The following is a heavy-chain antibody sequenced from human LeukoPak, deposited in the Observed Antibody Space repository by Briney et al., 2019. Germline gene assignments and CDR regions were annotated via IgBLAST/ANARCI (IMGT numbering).Heavy chain of an antibody. Sequence: SETLSLTCSVSGASISSGSNYWGWIRQPPGKGLEWIGSIYYSGSTYYNPSLKSRVTISVDTSKNQFSLKLSSVTAADTAVHYCASPYSSSSEVYYWGQGTLVTVSS. V-gene: IGHV4-39*07. J-gene: IGHJ4*02. CDR3: ASPYSSSSEVYY. CDR2: IYYSGST. D-gene: IGHD6-6*01. CDR1: GASISSGSNY.